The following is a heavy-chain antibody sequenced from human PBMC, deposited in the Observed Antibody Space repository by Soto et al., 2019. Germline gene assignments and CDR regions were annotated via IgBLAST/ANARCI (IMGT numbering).Heavy chain of an antibody. CDR2: TTDTGGGT. Sequence: HPGGSLRLSCVVSGFTFGSRAMSWVRQAPGEGLEWVSTTTDTGGGTKYADSVRGRFTISRDNSKNTIDLQMSSLRADDSAVYYCARGSEDSYPGSRVFDFWGRGTPVTASS. J-gene: IGHJ4*02. CDR3: ARGSEDSYPGSRVFDF. CDR1: GFTFGSRA. V-gene: IGHV3-23*01. D-gene: IGHD1-26*01.